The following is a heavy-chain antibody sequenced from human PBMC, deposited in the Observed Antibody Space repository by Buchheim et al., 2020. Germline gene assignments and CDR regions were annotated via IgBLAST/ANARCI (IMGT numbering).Heavy chain of an antibody. J-gene: IGHJ6*02. CDR1: GGSFSGYY. V-gene: IGHV4-34*01. CDR3: ARENGYYYYGMDV. CDR2: INHSGST. Sequence: QVQLQQWGAGLLKPSETLSLTCAVYGGSFSGYYWSWIRQPPGKGLEWIGEINHSGSTNYNPSLKSRVTMSVDTSKNQFSLKLSSVTAADTAVYYCARENGYYYYGMDVWGQGTT. D-gene: IGHD1-1*01.